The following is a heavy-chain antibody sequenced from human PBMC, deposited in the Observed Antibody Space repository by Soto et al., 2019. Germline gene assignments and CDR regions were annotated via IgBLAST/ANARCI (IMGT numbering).Heavy chain of an antibody. J-gene: IGHJ4*02. CDR3: ARGRGDTAMAWYY. CDR2: IYYSGST. Sequence: SETLSLTCTVSGGSISSSSYYWGWIRQPPGKGLEWIGSIYYSGSTKYNPSLKSRVTISVDTSKNQFSLKLSSVTAADTAVYYCARGRGDTAMAWYYWGQGTLVTVSS. CDR1: GGSISSSSYY. D-gene: IGHD5-18*01. V-gene: IGHV4-39*07.